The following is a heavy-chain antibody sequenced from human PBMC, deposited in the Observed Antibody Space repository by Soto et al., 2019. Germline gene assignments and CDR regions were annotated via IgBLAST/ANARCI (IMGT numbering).Heavy chain of an antibody. V-gene: IGHV3-23*01. J-gene: IGHJ6*02. CDR2: ITGTGGNT. CDR1: GFPLSTYG. CDR3: ARIRGYWYGLDV. Sequence: EVQLLESGGGLVQPGGSLRLSCEASGFPLSTYGMTWVRQAPGKGLEWVSAITGTGGNTYYVDSVKGRFTSSRDNSKNMLYLQVNSLRVEYTAVYYCARIRGYWYGLDVWGQGTTVTVSS.